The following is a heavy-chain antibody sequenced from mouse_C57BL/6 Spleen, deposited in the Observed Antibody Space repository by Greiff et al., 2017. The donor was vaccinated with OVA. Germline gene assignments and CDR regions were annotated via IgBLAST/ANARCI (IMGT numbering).Heavy chain of an antibody. J-gene: IGHJ1*03. CDR1: GYTFTSYW. Sequence: VQLQQPGAELVKPGASVKMSCKASGYTFTSYWITWVKQRPGQGLEWIGDIYPGSGSTNYNEKFKSKATLTVDTSSSTAYMQLSSLTSEDSAVYDCARRVTTVVATGYFDVWGTGTTVTVSS. CDR2: IYPGSGST. CDR3: ARRVTTVVATGYFDV. V-gene: IGHV1-55*01. D-gene: IGHD1-1*01.